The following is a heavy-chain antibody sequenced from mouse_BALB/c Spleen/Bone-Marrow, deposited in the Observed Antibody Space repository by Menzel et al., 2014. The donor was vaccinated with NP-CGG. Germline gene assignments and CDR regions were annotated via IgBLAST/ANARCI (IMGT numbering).Heavy chain of an antibody. CDR2: IWAGGST. Sequence: QVQLQQSGPGLVAPSQSLSITCTVSGFSLTSYGVHWVRQPPGKGLEWLGVIWAGGSTNYNSALMSRLSISKDNSKSQVFIKMNSLQTDDTAMYYCARDRGPPYWGQGTLVTVSA. CDR3: ARDRGPPY. CDR1: GFSLTSYG. V-gene: IGHV2-9*02. J-gene: IGHJ3*01. D-gene: IGHD3-1*01.